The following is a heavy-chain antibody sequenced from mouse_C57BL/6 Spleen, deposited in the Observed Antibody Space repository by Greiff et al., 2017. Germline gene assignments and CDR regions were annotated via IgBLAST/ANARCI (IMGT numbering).Heavy chain of an antibody. V-gene: IGHV1-66*01. CDR2: IYPGSGNT. CDR1: GYSFTSYY. J-gene: IGHJ4*01. CDR3: ARVRRGDYAMDY. Sequence: VQLQQSGPELVKPGASVKISCKASGYSFTSYYIHWVKQRPGQGLEWIGWIYPGSGNTKYNEKFKGKATLTADTSSSTAYMQLSSLTSEDSAVYYCARVRRGDYAMDYWGQGTSVTVSS.